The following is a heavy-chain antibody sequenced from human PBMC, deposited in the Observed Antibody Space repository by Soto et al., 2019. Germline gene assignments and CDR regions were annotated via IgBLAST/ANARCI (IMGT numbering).Heavy chain of an antibody. V-gene: IGHV3-7*01. J-gene: IGHJ3*02. CDR3: ARRKFSGAFTI. Sequence: EVQLVESGGGLVQPGGSLRLSCATSGFTFSTYWMNWVRQAPGKGLEWVADIKEDGSETYYVDSLKGRFTISRDNAENTLILKMNSLRAEDTTAYYCARRKFSGAFTIGGQGTMVTVS. CDR2: IKEDGSET. CDR1: GFTFSTYW.